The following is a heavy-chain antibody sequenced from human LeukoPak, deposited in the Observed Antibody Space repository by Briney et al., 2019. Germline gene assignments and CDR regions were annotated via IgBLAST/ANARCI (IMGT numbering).Heavy chain of an antibody. J-gene: IGHJ3*02. CDR2: IYYSGGT. V-gene: IGHV4-30-4*01. D-gene: IGHD4-11*01. CDR1: GGSISSGDYY. Sequence: PSETLSLTCTVSGGSISSGDYYWSWIRQPPGKGLEWIGYIYYSGGTYYNPSLKSRVTISVDTSKNQFSLKLSSVTAADTAVYYCARDTTVTTSQAFDIWGQGTMVTVSS. CDR3: ARDTTVTTSQAFDI.